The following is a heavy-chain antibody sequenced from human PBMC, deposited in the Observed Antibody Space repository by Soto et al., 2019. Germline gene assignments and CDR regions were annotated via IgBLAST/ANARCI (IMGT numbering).Heavy chain of an antibody. Sequence: ASVKVSCKASGYTFTGYYMHWVRQAPRQGLEWMGWINPNSGGTNYAQKFQGWVTMTRDTSISTAYMELSRLRSDDTAVYYCARSSDTAMVVYWGQGTLVTVSS. V-gene: IGHV1-2*04. CDR3: ARSSDTAMVVY. J-gene: IGHJ4*02. CDR2: INPNSGGT. CDR1: GYTFTGYY. D-gene: IGHD5-18*01.